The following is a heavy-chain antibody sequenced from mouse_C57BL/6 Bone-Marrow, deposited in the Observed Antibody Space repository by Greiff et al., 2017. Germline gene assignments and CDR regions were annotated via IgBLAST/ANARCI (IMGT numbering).Heavy chain of an antibody. D-gene: IGHD2-4*01. J-gene: IGHJ3*01. Sequence: EVQLVESGGGLVQPGGSLKLSCAASGFTFSDYYMYWVRQTPEKRLEWVAYISNGGGSTYYPDTVKGRFTISRDNAKNTLYLQMSRLKSEDTAMYYCARHDYGSAWFAYWGQGTLVTVSA. V-gene: IGHV5-12*01. CDR1: GFTFSDYY. CDR2: ISNGGGST. CDR3: ARHDYGSAWFAY.